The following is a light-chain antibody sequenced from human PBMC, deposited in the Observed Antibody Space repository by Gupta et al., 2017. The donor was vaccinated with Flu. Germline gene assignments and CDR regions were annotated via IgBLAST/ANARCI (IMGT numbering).Light chain of an antibody. V-gene: IGKV3D-15*01. CDR1: QSVGNN. CDR3: QQYSDWPPCK. CDR2: NSD. Sequence: EIVMSQFPVTLSVSPGEGATLSCRASQSVGNNLAWYQQKPGQAPSLLSYNSDTRATGIPARFLGSGSGTDFTLTISSLQSEDFAVYYCQQYSDWPPCKFGPGTKMDIK. J-gene: IGKJ3*01.